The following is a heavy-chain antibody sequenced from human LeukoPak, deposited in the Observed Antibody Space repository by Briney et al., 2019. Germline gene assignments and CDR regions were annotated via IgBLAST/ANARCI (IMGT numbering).Heavy chain of an antibody. J-gene: IGHJ4*02. CDR1: GGSINSYY. V-gene: IGHV4-59*12. Sequence: SETLSLTCTVSGGSINSYYWSWIRQPPGKGLEWIGYIFYSGSTNYNPSLKSRVTISIDTSKNQFSLKLSSVTAADTAVYYCARAGEWELPVDYWGQGTLVTVSS. CDR3: ARAGEWELPVDY. CDR2: IFYSGST. D-gene: IGHD1-26*01.